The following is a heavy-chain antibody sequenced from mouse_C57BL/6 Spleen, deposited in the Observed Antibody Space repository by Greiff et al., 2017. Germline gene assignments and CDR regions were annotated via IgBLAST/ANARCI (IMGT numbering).Heavy chain of an antibody. CDR2: IDPETGGT. V-gene: IGHV1-15*01. Sequence: VHLVESGAELVRPGASVTLSCKASGYTFTDYEMHWVKQTPVHGLEWIGAIDPETGGTAYNQKFKGKAILTADKSSSTAYMELRSLTSEDSAVYYCTRGLLFAYWGQGTLVTVSA. CDR3: TRGLLFAY. D-gene: IGHD3-1*01. J-gene: IGHJ3*01. CDR1: GYTFTDYE.